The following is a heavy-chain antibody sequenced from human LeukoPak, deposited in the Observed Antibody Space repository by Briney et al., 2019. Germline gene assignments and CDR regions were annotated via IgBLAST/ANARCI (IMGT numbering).Heavy chain of an antibody. J-gene: IGHJ6*03. CDR3: ARSIRGITMVRGPRRFYYYYMDV. CDR1: GGSISSHY. V-gene: IGHV4-4*09. D-gene: IGHD3-10*01. Sequence: SETLSLTCTVSGGSISSHYWSWIRQPPGKGLEWIGYIYTSGSTNYNPSLKSRVTISVDTSKNQFSLKLSSVTAADTAVYYCARSIRGITMVRGPRRFYYYYMDVWGKGTTVTVSS. CDR2: IYTSGST.